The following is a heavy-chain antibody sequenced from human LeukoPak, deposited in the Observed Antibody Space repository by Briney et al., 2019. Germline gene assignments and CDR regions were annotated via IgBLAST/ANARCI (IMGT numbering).Heavy chain of an antibody. D-gene: IGHD3-9*01. CDR3: AKDSLAPDAPLDPLIDY. Sequence: PGGSLRLSCEGSGFTFSNYWMGWVRQAPGKGLQWVANIKTDGSNKYYADSVKGRFTISRDNSKNTLYLQMNSLRAEDTAVYYCAKDSLAPDAPLDPLIDYWGQGTLVTVSS. V-gene: IGHV3-7*01. J-gene: IGHJ4*02. CDR2: IKTDGSNK. CDR1: GFTFSNYW.